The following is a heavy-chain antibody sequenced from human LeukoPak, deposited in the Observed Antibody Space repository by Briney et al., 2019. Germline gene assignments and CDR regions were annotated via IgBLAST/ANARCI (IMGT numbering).Heavy chain of an antibody. Sequence: TSETLSLTCTVSGGSISSSSYYWGWIRQPPGKGLEWIGSICHSGITYYNPSLKSQVSISIDTSKNQFSLRLTSVTAADTAVYYCARQTGSGLFILPGGQGTLVTVSS. CDR3: ARQTGSGLFILP. D-gene: IGHD3/OR15-3a*01. J-gene: IGHJ4*02. CDR2: ICHSGIT. V-gene: IGHV4-39*01. CDR1: GGSISSSSYY.